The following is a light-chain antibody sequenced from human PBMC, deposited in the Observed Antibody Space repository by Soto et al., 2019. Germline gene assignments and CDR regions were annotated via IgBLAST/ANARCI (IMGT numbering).Light chain of an antibody. Sequence: EIVMTQAPATLSVSPGERVTLSCRASQSVNNKVAWYQQKPGQAPRLLIFGASTRATGIPARFSGSGSVTEFTLTISSLQSEDFAVYYCQQYNNWPPIPFGQGTRLEI. CDR3: QQYNNWPPIP. V-gene: IGKV3-15*01. CDR1: QSVNNK. CDR2: GAS. J-gene: IGKJ5*01.